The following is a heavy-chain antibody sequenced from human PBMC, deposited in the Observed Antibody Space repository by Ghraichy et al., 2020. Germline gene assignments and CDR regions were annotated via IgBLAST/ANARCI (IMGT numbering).Heavy chain of an antibody. CDR1: GGSISSYY. J-gene: IGHJ6*02. V-gene: IGHV4-59*08. CDR3: ARHDRVATNSGLGGMDV. CDR2: IYYSGST. D-gene: IGHD5-12*01. Sequence: ESLNISCTVSGGSISSYYWSWIRQPPGKGLEWIGYIYYSGSTNYNPSLKSRVTISVDTSKNQFSLKLSSVTAADTAVYYCARHDRVATNSGLGGMDVWGQGTTVTVSS.